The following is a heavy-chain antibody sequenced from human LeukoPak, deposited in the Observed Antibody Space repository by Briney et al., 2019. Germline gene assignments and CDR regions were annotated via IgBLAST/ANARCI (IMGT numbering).Heavy chain of an antibody. Sequence: SVKVSCKASGGTFSSYAISWVRQAPGQGLEWMGGIIPIFGTANYAQKFQGRVTITRNTSISTAYMELSSLRSEDTAVYYCARGSGAAAGFNFRGYPLDYWGQGTLVTVSS. J-gene: IGHJ4*02. D-gene: IGHD6-13*01. CDR3: ARGSGAAAGFNFRGYPLDY. CDR1: GGTFSSYA. CDR2: IIPIFGTA. V-gene: IGHV1-69*05.